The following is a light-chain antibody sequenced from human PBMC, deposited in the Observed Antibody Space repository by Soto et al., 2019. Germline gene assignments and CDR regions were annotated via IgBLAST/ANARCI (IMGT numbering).Light chain of an antibody. CDR1: SSNIGSNY. J-gene: IGLJ2*01. CDR2: RNN. Sequence: QSVLTQPPSASGTPEQRVTISCSGSSSNIGSNYVFWYQHLPGTAPKLLIYRNNQRPSGVPDRFSGSKSGTSASLAISWLRSEDETDYYCAAWDDSLSGVVFGGGTKVPS. CDR3: AAWDDSLSGVV. V-gene: IGLV1-47*01.